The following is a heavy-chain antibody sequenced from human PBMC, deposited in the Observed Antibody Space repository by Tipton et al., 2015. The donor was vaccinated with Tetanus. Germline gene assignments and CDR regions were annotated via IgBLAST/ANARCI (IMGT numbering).Heavy chain of an antibody. CDR1: GDSISSGDYY. J-gene: IGHJ4*02. V-gene: IGHV4-30-4*01. Sequence: TLSLTCTVSGDSISSGDYYWSWIRQPPGKGLEWIGYIYNSGSTYYNPSLKSRITISVDTSKSQFSLNLSSVTAADTAVYYCARGGYYLDGSSYYYCFDSWGQGTLGTGSS. D-gene: IGHD3-22*01. CDR2: IYNSGST. CDR3: ARGGYYLDGSSYYYCFDS.